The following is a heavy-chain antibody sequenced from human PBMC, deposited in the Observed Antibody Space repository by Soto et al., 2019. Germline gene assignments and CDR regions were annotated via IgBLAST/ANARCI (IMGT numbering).Heavy chain of an antibody. V-gene: IGHV4-59*01. J-gene: IGHJ5*02. Sequence: SETLSLTCNVSGGSISSYYWSWIRQPPGKGLEWIGYIYYSGSTNYNPSLKSRVTISVDTSKNQFSLKLSSVTAADTAVYYCAAGYSSSWYYPNWFDPWGQGTLVTVSS. CDR3: AAGYSSSWYYPNWFDP. CDR1: GGSISSYY. CDR2: IYYSGST. D-gene: IGHD6-13*01.